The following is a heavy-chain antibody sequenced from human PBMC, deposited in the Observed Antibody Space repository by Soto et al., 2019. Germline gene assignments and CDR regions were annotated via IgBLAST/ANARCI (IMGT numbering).Heavy chain of an antibody. Sequence: GGSLRLSCAASGFTFSTYAMSWVRQAPGRGLEWFSTISSTGDSAYYADSVKGRFTITRDNSKNTLYLQMNSLRAEDTAVYYYAKWASGSGPHYWGQGTLVTVSS. CDR3: AKWASGSGPHY. CDR2: ISSTGDSA. J-gene: IGHJ4*02. CDR1: GFTFSTYA. V-gene: IGHV3-23*01. D-gene: IGHD3-10*01.